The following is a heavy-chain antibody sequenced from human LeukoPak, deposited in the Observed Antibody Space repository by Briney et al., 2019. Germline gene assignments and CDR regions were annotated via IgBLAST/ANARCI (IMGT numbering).Heavy chain of an antibody. D-gene: IGHD3-22*01. CDR3: ATYDSSGRFDY. CDR2: IYTSGST. CDR1: GGSISSGSYY. V-gene: IGHV4-61*02. J-gene: IGHJ4*02. Sequence: SQTLSLTCTVSGGSISSGSYYWSWIRQPAGKGLEWIGRIYTSGSTNYNPSLKSRVTISVDTSRNQFSLKLSSVTAADTAVYYCATYDSSGRFDYWGQGTLVTVSS.